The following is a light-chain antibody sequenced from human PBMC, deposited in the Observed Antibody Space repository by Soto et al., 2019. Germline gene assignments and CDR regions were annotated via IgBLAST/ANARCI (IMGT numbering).Light chain of an antibody. CDR3: QQYTDWPPWT. V-gene: IGKV3-15*01. Sequence: EIVMTQSPATLAVSPGERATLSYRASQGVSSRLAWYQQKPGQAPRLLIYDVSTRASDTPARFSGSGSGTDFTLTISSLQSEDFAIYYCQQYTDWPPWTFGQGTKVEIK. J-gene: IGKJ1*01. CDR2: DVS. CDR1: QGVSSR.